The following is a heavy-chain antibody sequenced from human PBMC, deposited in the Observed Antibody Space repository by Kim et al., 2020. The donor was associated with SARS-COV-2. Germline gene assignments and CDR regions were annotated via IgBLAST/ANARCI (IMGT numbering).Heavy chain of an antibody. Sequence: ASVKVSCKASGYTFTSYAMNWVRQAPGQGLEWMGWINTNTGNPTYAQGFTGRFVFSLDTSVSTAYLQISSLKAEDTAVYYCTSVTLLSSGDYYYYYGMDVWGQGTTVTVSS. CDR2: INTNTGNP. V-gene: IGHV7-4-1*02. J-gene: IGHJ6*02. CDR3: TSVTLLSSGDYYYYYGMDV. CDR1: GYTFTSYA. D-gene: IGHD6-19*01.